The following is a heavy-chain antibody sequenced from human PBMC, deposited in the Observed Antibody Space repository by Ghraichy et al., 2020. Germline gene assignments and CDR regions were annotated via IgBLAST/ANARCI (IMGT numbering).Heavy chain of an antibody. Sequence: GGSLRLSCAASGFTFSTFAIHWVRQSPGKGLEWVAVISRSGGEKYYADSVEGRFTISRDNSKNTLYLQMDSLRTEDTAFYYCARVRAAPGKPENAFDLWGQGTRVTVST. CDR3: ARVRAAPGKPENAFDL. D-gene: IGHD6-13*01. J-gene: IGHJ3*01. CDR1: GFTFSTFA. V-gene: IGHV3-30-3*01. CDR2: ISRSGGEK.